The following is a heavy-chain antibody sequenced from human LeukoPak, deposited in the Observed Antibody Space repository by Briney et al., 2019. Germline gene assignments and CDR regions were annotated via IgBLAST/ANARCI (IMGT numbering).Heavy chain of an antibody. CDR1: GFTFSSYS. D-gene: IGHD1-26*01. CDR3: ARGGWELLQY. V-gene: IGHV3-48*04. J-gene: IGHJ4*02. CDR2: ISSSSSTI. Sequence: PGGSLRLSCAASGFTFSSYSMNWVRQAPGKGLKWVSYISSSSSTIYYADSVKGRFTISRDNAKNSLYLQMNSLRAEDTAVYYCARGGWELLQYWGQGTLVTVSS.